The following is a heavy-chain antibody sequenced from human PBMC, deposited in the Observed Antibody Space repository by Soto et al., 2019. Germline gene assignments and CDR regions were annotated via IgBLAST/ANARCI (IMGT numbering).Heavy chain of an antibody. J-gene: IGHJ4*02. V-gene: IGHV4-39*01. Sequence: PSETLSLTCTVSGGSISSSGYYWGWIRQPPGKGLEWIGSIYYSGSTYYNPSLKSRVTISVDTSKNQFSLKLSSVTAADTAVYYCARVGGYGDYVVDYWGQGTLVTVSS. CDR2: IYYSGST. D-gene: IGHD4-17*01. CDR3: ARVGGYGDYVVDY. CDR1: GGSISSSGYY.